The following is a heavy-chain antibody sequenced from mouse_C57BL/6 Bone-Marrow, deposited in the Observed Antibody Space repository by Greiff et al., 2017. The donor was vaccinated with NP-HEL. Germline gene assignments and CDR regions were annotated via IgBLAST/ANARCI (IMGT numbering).Heavy chain of an antibody. D-gene: IGHD1-1*01. CDR2: IYPGSGST. CDR3: ARLLLRYHYFDY. J-gene: IGHJ2*01. V-gene: IGHV1-55*01. CDR1: GYTFTSYW. Sequence: QVQLQQPGAELVKPGASVKMSCKASGYTFTSYWITWVKQRPGQGLEWIGDIYPGSGSTNYNEKFKSKATLTVDTSSSTAYMQLSSLTSEDSAVYYCARLLLRYHYFDYWGQGTTLTVSS.